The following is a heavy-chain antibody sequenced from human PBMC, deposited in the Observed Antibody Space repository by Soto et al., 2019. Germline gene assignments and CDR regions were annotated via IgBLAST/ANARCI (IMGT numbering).Heavy chain of an antibody. CDR3: ARGGYDFWSGYYMDV. Sequence: PGGSLRLSCATSGFTFSSYWMSWVRQAPGKGLEWVANIKQDGSEKYYVDSVKGRFTISRDNAKNSLYLQMNSLRAEDTAVYYCARGGYDFWSGYYMDVWGKGTTVTVSS. J-gene: IGHJ6*03. CDR1: GFTFSSYW. CDR2: IKQDGSEK. V-gene: IGHV3-7*01. D-gene: IGHD3-3*01.